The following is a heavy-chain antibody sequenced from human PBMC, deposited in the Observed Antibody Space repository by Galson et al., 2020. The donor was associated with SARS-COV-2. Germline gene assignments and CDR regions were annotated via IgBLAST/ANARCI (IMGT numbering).Heavy chain of an antibody. D-gene: IGHD3-22*01. Sequence: GESLKISCAASGFKLSDYYMSWIRQAPGKGLEWISYISSSGSLIYYADSVKGRFTIARDNAKNSVYLQMSSLRAEDTAVYYCARHDCRTTCNWFDPWGQGTLVTVSS. CDR1: GFKLSDYY. V-gene: IGHV3-11*01. CDR3: ARHDCRTTCNWFDP. CDR2: ISSSGSLI. J-gene: IGHJ5*02.